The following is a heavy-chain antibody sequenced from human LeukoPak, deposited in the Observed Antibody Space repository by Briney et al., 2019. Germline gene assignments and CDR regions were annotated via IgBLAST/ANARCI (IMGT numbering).Heavy chain of an antibody. CDR1: GYIFTNYG. CDR3: ARERNTADYYYYGMDV. V-gene: IGHV1-2*02. J-gene: IGHJ6*02. D-gene: IGHD5-18*01. CDR2: INPNSGGT. Sequence: GASVKVSCKASGYIFTNYGISWVRQAPGQGLEWMGWINPNSGGTNYAQKFQGRVTMTRDTSISTAYMELSRLRSDDTAVYYCARERNTADYYYYGMDVWGQGTTVTVSS.